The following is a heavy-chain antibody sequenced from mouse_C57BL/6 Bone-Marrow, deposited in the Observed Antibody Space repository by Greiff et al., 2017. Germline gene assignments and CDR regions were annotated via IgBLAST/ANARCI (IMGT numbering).Heavy chain of an antibody. Sequence: QVQLQQSGPELVKPGASVKISCKASGYTFTDYYINWVKQRPGQGLEWIGWIYPGSGSTYYNEKVKGKATLTVDKSSSTAYMLRSSLTSEDSAVYFCARESSGYYAMDYWGQGTSVTVSS. D-gene: IGHD3-2*02. CDR3: ARESSGYYAMDY. J-gene: IGHJ4*01. V-gene: IGHV1-75*01. CDR1: GYTFTDYY. CDR2: IYPGSGST.